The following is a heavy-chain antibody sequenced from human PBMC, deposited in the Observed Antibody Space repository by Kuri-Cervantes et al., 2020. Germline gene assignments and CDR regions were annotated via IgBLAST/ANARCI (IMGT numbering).Heavy chain of an antibody. J-gene: IGHJ1*01. V-gene: IGHV3-53*01. CDR1: GFTVSSNY. CDR3: ASFPSYRLGYFQH. CDR2: IYSGGST. Sequence: GGSLRLSCAASGFTVSSNYMSWVRQAPGKGLEWVPVIYSGGSTYYADSVKGRFTISRDNSKNTLYLQMNSLRAEDTAVYYCASFPSYRLGYFQHWGQGTLVTVSS. D-gene: IGHD3-16*02.